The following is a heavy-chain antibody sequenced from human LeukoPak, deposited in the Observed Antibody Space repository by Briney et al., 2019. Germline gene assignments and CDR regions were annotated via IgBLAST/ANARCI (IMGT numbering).Heavy chain of an antibody. J-gene: IGHJ4*02. V-gene: IGHV4-59*01. CDR1: GGSISSYY. CDR3: ARSLITMIVVD. CDR2: IYYSGST. D-gene: IGHD3-22*01. Sequence: SETLSLTCTVSGGSISSYYWSWIRQPPGKGLEWIGYIYYSGSTNYNPSLKSRVTISVDTSKNQFSLKLSSVTAADTAVYYCARSLITMIVVDWGQGTLVTVSS.